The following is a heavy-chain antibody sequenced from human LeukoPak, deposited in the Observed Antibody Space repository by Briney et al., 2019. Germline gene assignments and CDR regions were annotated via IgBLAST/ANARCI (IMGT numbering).Heavy chain of an antibody. Sequence: PSETLSLTCTVSGGSISSSSYYWGWIRQPAGKGLEWIGRIYTSGSTNYNPSLKSRVTISVDTSKNQFSLKLSSVTAADTAVYYCASTPAGIEDPIAVAEGFDYWGQGTLVTVSS. CDR3: ASTPAGIEDPIAVAEGFDY. V-gene: IGHV4-61*02. J-gene: IGHJ4*02. D-gene: IGHD6-19*01. CDR1: GGSISSSSYY. CDR2: IYTSGST.